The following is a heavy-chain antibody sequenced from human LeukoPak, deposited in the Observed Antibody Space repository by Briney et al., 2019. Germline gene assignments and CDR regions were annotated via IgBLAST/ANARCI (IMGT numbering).Heavy chain of an antibody. CDR2: IYDRGST. CDR1: GGSISSYY. J-gene: IGHJ4*02. CDR3: ARGEWDLLFGY. D-gene: IGHD1-26*01. Sequence: SETLSLTCTVSGGSISSYYWSWIRQPPGKGLEWIGNIYDRGSTKYNPSLKSRVTISVDTSKNQFSLKLSSVTAADTAVYYCARGEWDLLFGYWGQGTLVTVSS. V-gene: IGHV4-59*01.